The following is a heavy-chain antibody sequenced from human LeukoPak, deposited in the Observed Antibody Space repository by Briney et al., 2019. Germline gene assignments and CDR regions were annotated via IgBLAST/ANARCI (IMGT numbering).Heavy chain of an antibody. V-gene: IGHV4-39*01. D-gene: IGHD3-10*01. J-gene: IGHJ4*02. CDR2: IYYSGST. Sequence: PSETLSLTCTVSGGSISSSSYYWGWIRQPPGTGLEWIGSIYYSGSTYYNPSLKSRVTISVDTSKNQFSLKLSSVTAADTAVYYCARHRRPLPTMVRGVIDYWGQGTLVTVSS. CDR3: ARHRRPLPTMVRGVIDY. CDR1: GGSISSSSYY.